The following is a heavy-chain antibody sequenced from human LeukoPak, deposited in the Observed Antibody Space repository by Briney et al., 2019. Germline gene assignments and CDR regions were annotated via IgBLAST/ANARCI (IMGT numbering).Heavy chain of an antibody. CDR1: GFTFSSYA. D-gene: IGHD5-24*01. J-gene: IGHJ4*02. V-gene: IGHV3-30-3*01. Sequence: GGSLRLSCAASGFTFSSYAMHWARQAPGKGLEWVAVISYDGSNKYYADSVKGRFTISRDNSKNTLYLQMNSLRAEDTAVYYCARGIQGYNWVGFDYWGQGTLVTVSS. CDR2: ISYDGSNK. CDR3: ARGIQGYNWVGFDY.